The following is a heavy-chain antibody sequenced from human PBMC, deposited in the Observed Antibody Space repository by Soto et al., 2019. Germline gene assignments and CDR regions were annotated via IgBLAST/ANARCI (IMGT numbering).Heavy chain of an antibody. CDR2: IYYSGST. CDR3: ARGEWLATITPYFAY. V-gene: IGHV4-59*01. D-gene: IGHD5-12*01. Sequence: SETLSLTCTVSGGSMSSYYWSWIRRSPGKGLEWIGYIYYSGSTNYNPSLKSRVAISLDTSKNQFSLMLSSVTAADTAVYYCARGEWLATITPYFAYWGQGTLVTVSS. CDR1: GGSMSSYY. J-gene: IGHJ4*02.